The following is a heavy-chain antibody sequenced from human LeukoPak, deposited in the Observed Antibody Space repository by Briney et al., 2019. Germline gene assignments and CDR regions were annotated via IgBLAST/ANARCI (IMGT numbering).Heavy chain of an antibody. CDR2: ISSSSSTI. Sequence: GGSLRLSCAASGFTFSSYGMNWVRQAPGKGLEWVSYISSSSSTIYYADSVKGRFTISRDNAKNSLYLQMNSLRAEDTAVYYCARIRYCSSTSCYYMDVWGKGTTVTVSS. V-gene: IGHV3-48*04. CDR3: ARIRYCSSTSCYYMDV. CDR1: GFTFSSYG. J-gene: IGHJ6*03. D-gene: IGHD2-2*01.